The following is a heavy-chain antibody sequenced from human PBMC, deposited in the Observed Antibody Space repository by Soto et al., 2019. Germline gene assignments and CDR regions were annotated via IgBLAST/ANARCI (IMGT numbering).Heavy chain of an antibody. V-gene: IGHV1-58*01. Sequence: ASVKVSCKASGFTFTSSAVQWVRQARGQRLEWIGWIVVGSGNTNYAQKFQERVTITRDMSTSTASMELSSLRSEDTAVYYCAADPDYGGNPVFDYWGQGTLVTVS. D-gene: IGHD4-17*01. CDR3: AADPDYGGNPVFDY. CDR1: GFTFTSSA. CDR2: IVVGSGNT. J-gene: IGHJ4*02.